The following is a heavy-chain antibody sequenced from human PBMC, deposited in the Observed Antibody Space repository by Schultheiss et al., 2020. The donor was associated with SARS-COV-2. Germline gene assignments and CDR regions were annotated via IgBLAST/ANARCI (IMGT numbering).Heavy chain of an antibody. J-gene: IGHJ4*02. CDR1: GFTFSSYA. Sequence: GGSLRLSCAASGFTFSSYAMHWVRQAPGKGLEWVAVISYDGSNKYYADSVKGRFTISRDNAKNSLYLQMNSLRAEDTAVYYCARDLARYCGGDCYPFDYWGQGTLVTVSS. V-gene: IGHV3-30*04. D-gene: IGHD2-21*02. CDR3: ARDLARYCGGDCYPFDY. CDR2: ISYDGSNK.